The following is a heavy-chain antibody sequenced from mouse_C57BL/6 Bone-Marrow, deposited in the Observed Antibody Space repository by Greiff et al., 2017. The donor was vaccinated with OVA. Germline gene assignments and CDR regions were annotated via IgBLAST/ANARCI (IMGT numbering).Heavy chain of an antibody. V-gene: IGHV1-69*01. CDR2: IDPSDSYT. J-gene: IGHJ4*01. D-gene: IGHD2-1*01. Sequence: QVQLQQPGAELVMPGASVKLSCKASGYTFTSYWMHWVKQRPGQGLEWIGEIDPSDSYTNYNQKFKGKSTLTVDKSSRTAYMQLSSLTSEDSAVYYCAREGIYYGNRYAMDYWGQGTSGTVSS. CDR3: AREGIYYGNRYAMDY. CDR1: GYTFTSYW.